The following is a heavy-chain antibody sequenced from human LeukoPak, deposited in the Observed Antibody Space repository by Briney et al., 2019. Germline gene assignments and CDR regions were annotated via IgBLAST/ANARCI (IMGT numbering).Heavy chain of an antibody. V-gene: IGHV3-23*01. CDR3: AKAPGGIVGY. CDR2: ISGSGGST. CDR1: GFSFSSDG. J-gene: IGHJ4*02. D-gene: IGHD3-16*01. Sequence: GGTLRLSCAASGFSFSSDGMSWVRQAPGKGLEWVSAISGSGGSTYYADSVKGRFTISRDNSKNTVYLQMNSLRADDTAVYYCAKAPGGIVGYWGQGTLVTVSS.